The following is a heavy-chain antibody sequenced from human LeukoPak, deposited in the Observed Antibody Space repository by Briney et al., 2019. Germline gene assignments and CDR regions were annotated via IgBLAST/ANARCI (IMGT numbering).Heavy chain of an antibody. CDR2: IIPIVGTA. J-gene: IGHJ4*02. Sequence: SVRVSCKASGGTFSSYAISWVRQAPGQGLEWMGGIIPIVGTANYAQKFQGRVTITADESTSTAYMELSSLRSEDTAVYYCASYSGSYWGEFDYWGQGTLVTVSS. V-gene: IGHV1-69*13. D-gene: IGHD1-26*01. CDR3: ASYSGSYWGEFDY. CDR1: GGTFSSYA.